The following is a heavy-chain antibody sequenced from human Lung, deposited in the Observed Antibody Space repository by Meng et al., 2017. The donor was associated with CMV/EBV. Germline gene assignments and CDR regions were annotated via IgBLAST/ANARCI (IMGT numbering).Heavy chain of an antibody. CDR1: GGPISSGDFY. CDR2: VHHSRGT. J-gene: IGHJ4*02. V-gene: IGHV4-30-4*08. CDR3: AREPPDYCTSASCDYFDY. D-gene: IGHD2-2*01. Sequence: LXCTVSGGPISSGDFYWTWIRQSPGKGLEWIGYVHHSRGTYYNPSLRSRAVISAETSKNQFSLRLTSVTAADTAMYYCAREPPDYCTSASCDYFDYWXQGTLVTVSS.